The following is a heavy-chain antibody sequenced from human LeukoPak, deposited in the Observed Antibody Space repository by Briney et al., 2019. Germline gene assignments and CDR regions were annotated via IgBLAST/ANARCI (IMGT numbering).Heavy chain of an antibody. V-gene: IGHV1-3*01. D-gene: IGHD3-3*01. CDR1: GYTFTSYA. Sequence: ASVKVSCKASGYTFTSYAMHWVRQAPGQRLEWMGWINAGNGNTKYSQKFQGRVTITRDISASTAYMELSSLRSEDTAVYYCARGRGSGYLNWFDPWGQGTLVTVSS. J-gene: IGHJ5*02. CDR2: INAGNGNT. CDR3: ARGRGSGYLNWFDP.